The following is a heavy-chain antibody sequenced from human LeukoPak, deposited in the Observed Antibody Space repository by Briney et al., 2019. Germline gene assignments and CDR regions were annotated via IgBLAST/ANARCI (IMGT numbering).Heavy chain of an antibody. D-gene: IGHD2-21*02. V-gene: IGHV4-59*08. CDR2: IYYSGST. CDR3: ARHRGDHLIGYYYYGMDV. J-gene: IGHJ6*02. CDR1: GGSISSYY. Sequence: PSETLSLTCTVSGGSISSYYWSWIRQPPGKGLEWMGYIYYSGSTNYNPSLKSRVTISVDTSKNQFSLKLSSVTAADTAVYYCARHRGDHLIGYYYYGMDVWGQGTTVTVSS.